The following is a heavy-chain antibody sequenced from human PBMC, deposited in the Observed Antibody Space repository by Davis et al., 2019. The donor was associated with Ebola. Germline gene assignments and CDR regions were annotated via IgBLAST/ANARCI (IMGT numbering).Heavy chain of an antibody. CDR1: GYGFTNYW. V-gene: IGHV5-51*01. CDR3: ASLRRTITGMDDGFDV. D-gene: IGHD1-20*01. J-gene: IGHJ3*01. Sequence: GESLKISCKGSGYGFTNYWIGWVRQMPGKGLEWMGFIFPYYSDSTYSPSFQGQVTFSVDKSIRTAYLHWNSLKASDTAMYYCASLRRTITGMDDGFDVWGQGTKVTVSS. CDR2: IFPYYSDS.